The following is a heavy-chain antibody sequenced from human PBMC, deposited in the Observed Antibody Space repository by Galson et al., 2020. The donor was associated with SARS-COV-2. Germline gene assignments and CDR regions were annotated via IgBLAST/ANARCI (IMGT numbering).Heavy chain of an antibody. V-gene: IGHV3-21*01. J-gene: IGHJ6*02. CDR1: GFPFSTYS. D-gene: IGHD5-18*01. Sequence: NSWGSLRLSCAASGFPFSTYSMNWVRLAPGKGLEWVSSISTSSSYTYYVDSVKGRFSISRDNPRNSLYLQMNSLRAEDTAVYYCARDEGIRGYNYGRLYYGMDVWGQGTTVTVSS. CDR2: ISTSSSYT. CDR3: ARDEGIRGYNYGRLYYGMDV.